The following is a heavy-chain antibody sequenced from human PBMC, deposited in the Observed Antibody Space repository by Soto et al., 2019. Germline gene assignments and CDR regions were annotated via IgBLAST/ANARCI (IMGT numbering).Heavy chain of an antibody. CDR3: ARDPRSITGTTSSEDFQH. CDR2: IIPLLGIT. J-gene: IGHJ1*01. D-gene: IGHD1-20*01. Sequence: QAQLMQSGAEVKKPGASVKVSCTASGGTFSGYAINWVRQAPGQGLEWMGGIIPLLGITDYGQKFQGRITIAADESTGTAYMDLRGLRSVDTAVYYCARDPRSITGTTSSEDFQHWGQGTLVSVSS. V-gene: IGHV1-69*01. CDR1: GGTFSGYA.